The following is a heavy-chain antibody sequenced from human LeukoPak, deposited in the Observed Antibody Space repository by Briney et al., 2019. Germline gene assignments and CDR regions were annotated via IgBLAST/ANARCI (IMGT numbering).Heavy chain of an antibody. CDR2: ISNDGSHK. CDR1: GFIISGYA. J-gene: IGHJ3*02. Sequence: GGSLRLSCAASGFIISGYAMHWVRQAPGKGLEWVALISNDGSHKNYADSVNGRLTISRDSSNNLLYLRMNSLTTEDTAVYYCAREWSQYSSTWKGAFDIWGQGTMVTVSS. D-gene: IGHD6-13*01. CDR3: AREWSQYSSTWKGAFDI. V-gene: IGHV3-30-3*01.